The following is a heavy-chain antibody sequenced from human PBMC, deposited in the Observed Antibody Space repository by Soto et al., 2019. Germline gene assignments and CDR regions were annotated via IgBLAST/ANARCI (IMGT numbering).Heavy chain of an antibody. CDR3: ATTGSYVTHFDY. Sequence: ASVKVSCKASGYAFTSYAMHWVRQAPGQRLEWMGWINAGNGNTKYSQKFQGRVTITRDTSASTAYMELSSLRSEDTAVYYCATTGSYVTHFDYWGQGTLVTVSS. J-gene: IGHJ4*02. V-gene: IGHV1-3*01. CDR2: INAGNGNT. CDR1: GYAFTSYA. D-gene: IGHD3-10*01.